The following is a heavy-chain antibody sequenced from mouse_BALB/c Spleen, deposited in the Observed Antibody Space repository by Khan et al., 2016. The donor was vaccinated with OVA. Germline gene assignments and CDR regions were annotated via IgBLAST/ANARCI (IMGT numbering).Heavy chain of an antibody. CDR3: ARRGLRWDFDY. V-gene: IGHV1-7*01. D-gene: IGHD1-1*01. CDR1: GYTFINYW. Sequence: QVQLQQSGAELAKPGASVKMSCKASGYTFINYWILWVKQRPGQGLGWIGYINPSTGYTEYNQNFKDKATLTADKSSSTAYMQLSSLTSEDSAVYYCARRGLRWDFDYWGQGTTLTVSS. J-gene: IGHJ2*01. CDR2: INPSTGYT.